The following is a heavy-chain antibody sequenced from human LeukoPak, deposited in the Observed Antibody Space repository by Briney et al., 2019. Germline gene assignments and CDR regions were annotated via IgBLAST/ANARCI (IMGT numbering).Heavy chain of an antibody. CDR2: IYYGGST. CDR1: GGSISSYY. J-gene: IGHJ5*02. V-gene: IGHV4-59*01. Sequence: SETLSLTCTVSGGSISSYYWSWIRQPPGKGLEWIGYIYYGGSTNYNPSLKSRVTISVDTSKNQFSLKLSSVTAADTAVYYCAREGYGDSNWFDPWGQGTLVTVSS. CDR3: AREGYGDSNWFDP. D-gene: IGHD4-17*01.